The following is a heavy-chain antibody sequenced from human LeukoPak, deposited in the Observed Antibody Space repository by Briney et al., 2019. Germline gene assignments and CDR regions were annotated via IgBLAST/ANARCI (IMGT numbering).Heavy chain of an antibody. Sequence: GGSLRLSCAASGFTFSNYAMSWVRQAAGKGLEWVSAISGSGGSTYYADSVKGRFAISRDNSKNTLYLQMNSLRAEDTAVYYCARRGPYYFDFWGQGTLVTVSS. D-gene: IGHD3-16*01. J-gene: IGHJ4*02. CDR1: GFTFSNYA. V-gene: IGHV3-23*01. CDR3: ARRGPYYFDF. CDR2: ISGSGGST.